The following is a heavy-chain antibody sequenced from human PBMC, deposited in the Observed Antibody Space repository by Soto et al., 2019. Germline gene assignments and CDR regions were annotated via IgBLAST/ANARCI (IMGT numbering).Heavy chain of an antibody. CDR1: GYTFTSYT. V-gene: IGHV1-3*01. D-gene: IGHD1-26*01. CDR2: INDGHGNT. Sequence: SPVTCSCKASGYTFTSYTTHWVRQGSGQRIEWMGWINDGHGNTKYAQKFQGRVTITRDTAASTTYMELSSLSSEDTAVYHCARDTEPSDVWGEGTTVTVSS. CDR3: ARDTEPSDV. J-gene: IGHJ6*04.